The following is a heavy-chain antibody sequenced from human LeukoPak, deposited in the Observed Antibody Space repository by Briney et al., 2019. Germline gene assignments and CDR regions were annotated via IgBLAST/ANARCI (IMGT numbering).Heavy chain of an antibody. D-gene: IGHD2-15*01. J-gene: IGHJ4*02. V-gene: IGHV1-3*01. Sequence: GASLEVSCKASGYTFTSYAVHWVRQAPGQRLEWMGWINAGNGNTKYSQNFQGRVTITRDTSASTAYMELSSLRSEDTAVYYCATGSRLDYWGQGTLVTVSS. CDR3: ATGSRLDY. CDR1: GYTFTSYA. CDR2: INAGNGNT.